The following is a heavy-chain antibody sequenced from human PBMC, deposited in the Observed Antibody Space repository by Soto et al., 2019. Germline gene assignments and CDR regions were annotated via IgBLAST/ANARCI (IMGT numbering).Heavy chain of an antibody. CDR2: ISGTGVST. Sequence: PGGSLRLSCAASGFTFSSYAMSWVRTAPGKGLEWVSAISGTGVSTYYADSVKGRFTISRDNSKNTLYLQMNSLRAEDTAVYYCAKGPVVVPAAAIYNKYFQHWGLGTLVTVSS. CDR3: AKGPVVVPAAAIYNKYFQH. D-gene: IGHD2-2*01. CDR1: GFTFSSYA. J-gene: IGHJ1*01. V-gene: IGHV3-23*01.